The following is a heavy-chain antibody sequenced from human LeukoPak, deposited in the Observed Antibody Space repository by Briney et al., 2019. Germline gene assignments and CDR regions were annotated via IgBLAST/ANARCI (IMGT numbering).Heavy chain of an antibody. V-gene: IGHV4-34*01. Sequence: SETLSLTCAVSGGSFIDNYWSWIRQPPGKGLEWIGEINHSGSTTYNPSLKSRVTISVDTSKNQFSLKLSSVTAADTAVYYCARHWSGILWFGELFFDYWGQGTLVTVSS. J-gene: IGHJ4*02. CDR3: ARHWSGILWFGELFFDY. D-gene: IGHD3-10*01. CDR1: GGSFIDNY. CDR2: INHSGST.